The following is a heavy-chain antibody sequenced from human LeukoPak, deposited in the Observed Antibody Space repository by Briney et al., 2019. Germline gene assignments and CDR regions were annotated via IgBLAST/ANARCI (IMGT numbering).Heavy chain of an antibody. V-gene: IGHV4-34*01. CDR2: INHSGST. Sequence: KPSETLSLTCAVYGGSFSGYYWSWIRQPPGKGLEWIGEINHSGSTNYNPSLKSRVTISVDTSKNQFSLKLSSVTAADTAVYYCARGRLGYSSGWYDFGVNNWFDPWGQGTLVTVSS. CDR3: ARGRLGYSSGWYDFGVNNWFDP. J-gene: IGHJ5*02. CDR1: GGSFSGYY. D-gene: IGHD6-19*01.